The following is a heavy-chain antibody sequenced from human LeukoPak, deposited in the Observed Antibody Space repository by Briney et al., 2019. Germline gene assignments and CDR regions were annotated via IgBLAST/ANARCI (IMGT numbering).Heavy chain of an antibody. Sequence: PSETLSLTCTVSGGSTSSISSSNNFWGWIRQPPGKGLEWIGSVSYSGSTHYNPSLKSRVSISGDTSKNQFSLKLTSVTAADTAVYYCARNLWFGESSDAFYIWGQGTMVTVSS. CDR2: VSYSGST. V-gene: IGHV4-39*07. CDR1: GGSTSSISSSNNF. CDR3: ARNLWFGESSDAFYI. D-gene: IGHD3-10*01. J-gene: IGHJ3*02.